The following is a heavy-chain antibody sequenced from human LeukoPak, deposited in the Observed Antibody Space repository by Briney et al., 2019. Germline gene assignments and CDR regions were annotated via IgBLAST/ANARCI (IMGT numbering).Heavy chain of an antibody. CDR1: GGTFSSYA. V-gene: IGHV1-69*05. D-gene: IGHD3-22*01. Sequence: GSSVKVSCKASGGTFSSYAISWLRQAPGQGLEWMGRIIPIFGTANYAQKFQGRVTITTDESTSTAYMELSSLRSEDTAVYYCASTPDYYDSSGYYLFWGQGTLVTVSS. CDR2: IIPIFGTA. CDR3: ASTPDYYDSSGYYLF. J-gene: IGHJ4*02.